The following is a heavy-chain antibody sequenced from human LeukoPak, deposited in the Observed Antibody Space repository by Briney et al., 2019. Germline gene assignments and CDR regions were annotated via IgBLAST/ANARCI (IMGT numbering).Heavy chain of an antibody. Sequence: SETLSLTCTVSGGSISSYYWSWIRQPPGKGLGWIGYTYYSGSTNYNPSLKSRVTISVDTSKNQFSLKLSSVTAADTAVYYCARVRDIVTGLYFDYWGQGTLVTVSS. CDR1: GGSISSYY. CDR2: TYYSGST. J-gene: IGHJ4*02. CDR3: ARVRDIVTGLYFDY. V-gene: IGHV4-59*01. D-gene: IGHD3-9*01.